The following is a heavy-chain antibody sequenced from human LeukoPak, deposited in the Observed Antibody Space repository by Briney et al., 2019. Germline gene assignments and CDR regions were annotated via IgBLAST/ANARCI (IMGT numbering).Heavy chain of an antibody. CDR3: ATDLGPGVITMIGG. J-gene: IGHJ4*02. CDR2: FDPEDGET. Sequence: GASVKVSCKVSGYTLTELSMHWVRQAPGEGLEWMGGFDPEDGETIYAQKFQGRVTMTEDTSTDTAYMELSSLRSEDTAVYYCATDLGPGVITMIGGWGQGTLVTVSS. V-gene: IGHV1-24*01. D-gene: IGHD3-22*01. CDR1: GYTLTELS.